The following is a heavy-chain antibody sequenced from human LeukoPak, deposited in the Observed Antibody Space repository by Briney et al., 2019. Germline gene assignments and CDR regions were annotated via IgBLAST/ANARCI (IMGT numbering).Heavy chain of an antibody. CDR2: IYPGDSDT. CDR1: GYSFSYYW. J-gene: IGHJ3*02. D-gene: IGHD1-7*01. CDR3: ARLLEVRQLELRCKAFDI. V-gene: IGHV5-51*01. Sequence: GESLKIFCKGFGYSFSYYWIAWVRQMPGKGLEWMGIIYPGDSDTRYSPSFQGQVTISADKSISTAYLQWSSLRASDTAIYYCARLLEVRQLELRCKAFDIWGQGKMVAVSS.